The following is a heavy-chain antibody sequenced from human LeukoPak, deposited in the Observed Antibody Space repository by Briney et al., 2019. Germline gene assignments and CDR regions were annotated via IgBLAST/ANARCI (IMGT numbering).Heavy chain of an antibody. J-gene: IGHJ3*02. V-gene: IGHV3-53*01. CDR3: ARGYSSGQGNALDI. CDR1: GFTVSSNY. CDR2: IYSGDST. D-gene: IGHD6-19*01. Sequence: GGSLRLSCAASGFTVSSNYMSWVRQAPGKGLEWVSVIYSGDSTYYADSVKGRFTISRDNSKNTLYLQMNSLRAEDTAVYYCARGYSSGQGNALDIWGQGTMVTVSS.